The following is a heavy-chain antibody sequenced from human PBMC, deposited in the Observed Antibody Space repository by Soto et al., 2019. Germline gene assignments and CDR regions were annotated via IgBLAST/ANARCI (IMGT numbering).Heavy chain of an antibody. J-gene: IGHJ4*02. D-gene: IGHD3-9*01. CDR2: ISWNSGGI. V-gene: IGHV3-9*01. CDR3: AKSPHDILIGSAFDY. Sequence: QPGGSLRLSCAASGFTFDDYAMHWVRQGPGKGLEWVSGISWNSGGIGYADSVKGRFTISRDNAKNSLYLQMDRLRPEDTAFYYCAKSPHDILIGSAFDYWGQGTLVTVSS. CDR1: GFTFDDYA.